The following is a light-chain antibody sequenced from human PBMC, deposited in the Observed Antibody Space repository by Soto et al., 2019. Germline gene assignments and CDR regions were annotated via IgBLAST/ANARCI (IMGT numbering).Light chain of an antibody. CDR3: LQRGDWPPLT. V-gene: IGKV3-11*01. Sequence: EIVLTQSPATLSLSPGERATLSCRASQSVGSSLAWYQQKPGQAPRLLIYDASNRATGIPARFSGSGSGTGFTLTISSLESEDFAVYYCLQRGDWPPLTFGQGTKV. CDR1: QSVGSS. CDR2: DAS. J-gene: IGKJ1*01.